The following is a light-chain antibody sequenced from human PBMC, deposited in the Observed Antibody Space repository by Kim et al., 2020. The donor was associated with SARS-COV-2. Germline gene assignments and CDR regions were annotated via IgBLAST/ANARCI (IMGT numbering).Light chain of an antibody. CDR2: DVS. J-gene: IGLJ3*02. V-gene: IGLV2-8*01. Sequence: GQSVTISCPGTSSDVGYYNDVSCYQQHPGKAPKLMIYDVSKRPSGVPDRFSGSKSDNTASLTVSGLQAEDEADYYCSSYAGSNTLVFGGGTKLTVL. CDR1: SSDVGYYND. CDR3: SSYAGSNTLV.